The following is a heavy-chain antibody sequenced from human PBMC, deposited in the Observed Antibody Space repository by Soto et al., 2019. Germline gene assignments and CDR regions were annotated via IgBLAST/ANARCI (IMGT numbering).Heavy chain of an antibody. Sequence: QVQLVESGGGLVKPGGSLRLSCAASGFTFSDYYMSWIRQAPGKGLEWVSYISSSGSTIYYADSVKGRFTISRDNAKHTLYLQVNSLRAGDTAVYYCARVGATVTKGAWYYYYYMDVWGKGTTVTVSS. J-gene: IGHJ6*03. CDR3: ARVGATVTKGAWYYYYYMDV. V-gene: IGHV3-11*01. D-gene: IGHD4-17*01. CDR1: GFTFSDYY. CDR2: ISSSGSTI.